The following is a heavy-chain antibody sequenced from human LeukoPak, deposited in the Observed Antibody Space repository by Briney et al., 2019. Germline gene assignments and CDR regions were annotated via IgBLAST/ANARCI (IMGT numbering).Heavy chain of an antibody. D-gene: IGHD2-2*02. J-gene: IGHJ4*02. CDR3: ARDAYCSSTSCYTYFDY. V-gene: IGHV3-33*01. Sequence: GGSLRLSCAASGFTFSNYAMHWVRQAPGKGLEWVAVIWYDGSNKFYADSAKGRFTVSRDNSKNTLYLQMNSLRAEDTAVYYCARDAYCSSTSCYTYFDYWGQGTLVTVSS. CDR2: IWYDGSNK. CDR1: GFTFSNYA.